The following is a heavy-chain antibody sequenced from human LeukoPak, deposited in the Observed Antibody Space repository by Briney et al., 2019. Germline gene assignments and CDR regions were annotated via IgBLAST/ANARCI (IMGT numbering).Heavy chain of an antibody. CDR1: GFTFSSYG. J-gene: IGHJ4*02. D-gene: IGHD3-9*01. Sequence: GTSLRLSCVASGFTFSSYGMSGVRQAPGKGLEWVAVIWYDGSNKNYADSVKGRFTISRDNSKKTLFLQMNSLRAEDTAVYSCARDRFWSRGFDSAGPLHYFDYWGQGTLVTVSS. CDR3: ARDRFWSRGFDSAGPLHYFDY. V-gene: IGHV3-33*07. CDR2: IWYDGSNK.